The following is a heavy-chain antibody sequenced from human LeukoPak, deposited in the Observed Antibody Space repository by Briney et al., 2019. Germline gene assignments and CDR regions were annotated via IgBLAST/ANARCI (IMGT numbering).Heavy chain of an antibody. V-gene: IGHV3-21*01. CDR2: ISSSSSYI. D-gene: IGHD1-26*01. Sequence: PGGSLRLSCAASGFTFSSYSMNWVRQAPGKGLEWVSSISSSSSYIYYADSVKGRFTISRDNAKNSLYLQMNSLRAEGTAVYYCAREAFRWELLIDYWGQGTLVTVSS. CDR3: AREAFRWELLIDY. CDR1: GFTFSSYS. J-gene: IGHJ4*02.